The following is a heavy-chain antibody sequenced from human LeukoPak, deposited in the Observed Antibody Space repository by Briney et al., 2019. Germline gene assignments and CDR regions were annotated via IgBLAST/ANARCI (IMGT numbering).Heavy chain of an antibody. CDR3: ASLNRVVTARDGDFDY. Sequence: GESLKISCKGSGYSFTSYWISWVRQMPGKGLEWMGRIDPSDSYTNYSPSFQGHVTISADKSISTAYLQWSSLKASDTDMYYCASLNRVVTARDGDFDYWGPATLVTVSS. J-gene: IGHJ4*02. V-gene: IGHV5-10-1*01. CDR2: IDPSDSYT. D-gene: IGHD2-21*02. CDR1: GYSFTSYW.